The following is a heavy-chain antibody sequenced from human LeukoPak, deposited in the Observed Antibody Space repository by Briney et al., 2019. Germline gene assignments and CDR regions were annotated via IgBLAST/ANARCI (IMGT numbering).Heavy chain of an antibody. V-gene: IGHV3-48*02. Sequence: GGSLRLSCAASGFTFSTYSMSWVRQAPGKGLEWISYISSGSSIYYADSVRGRFTISRDNAKNSLYLQMTGLRDEDTAVYYCARDLGHYYESSGFNVFDYWGRGTLVTVSS. CDR1: GFTFSTYS. J-gene: IGHJ4*02. CDR3: ARDLGHYYESSGFNVFDY. D-gene: IGHD3-22*01. CDR2: ISSGSSI.